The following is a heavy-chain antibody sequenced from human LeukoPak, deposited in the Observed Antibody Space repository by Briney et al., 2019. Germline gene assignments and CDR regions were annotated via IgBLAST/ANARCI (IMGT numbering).Heavy chain of an antibody. J-gene: IGHJ6*03. CDR3: AREGRYRYGYNEYHLYMDI. V-gene: IGHV4-61*02. CDR1: GGSISSGSYY. CDR2: IYTSGST. D-gene: IGHD5-18*01. Sequence: SETLSLTCTASGGSISSGSYYWSWIRQPAGKGLEWIGRIYTSGSTNYNPSLKSRVTISVDTSKNQFSLKLSSVTAAETAVYYCAREGRYRYGYNEYHLYMDIWGKGTTVTVSS.